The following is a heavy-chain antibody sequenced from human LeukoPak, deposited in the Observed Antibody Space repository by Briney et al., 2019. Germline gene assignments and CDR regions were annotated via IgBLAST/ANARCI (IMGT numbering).Heavy chain of an antibody. Sequence: GGSLRLSCAASGFTFSNYAMSWVRQAPGKGLEWVSGISGSGGSTYYADSVKGRFTISRDNSRNTLYLHMNSLRAEDTAVYYYAKDRHQQLPTKFDYWGQGTLVTVSS. CDR2: ISGSGGST. V-gene: IGHV3-23*01. CDR1: GFTFSNYA. J-gene: IGHJ4*02. CDR3: AKDRHQQLPTKFDY. D-gene: IGHD6-13*01.